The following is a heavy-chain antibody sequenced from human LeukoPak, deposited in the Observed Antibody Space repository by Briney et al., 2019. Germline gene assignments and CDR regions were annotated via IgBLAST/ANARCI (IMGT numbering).Heavy chain of an antibody. CDR3: ARDLYGDYFRTSLDY. Sequence: ASVKVSCKASGYTFTGYYMHWVRQAPGQGLEWMGWINPNSGGTNYAQKFQGRVTMTRDTSISTAYMELSRLRSDDTAVYYCARDLYGDYFRTSLDYWGQGTLVTVSS. J-gene: IGHJ4*02. CDR2: INPNSGGT. V-gene: IGHV1-2*02. CDR1: GYTFTGYY. D-gene: IGHD4-17*01.